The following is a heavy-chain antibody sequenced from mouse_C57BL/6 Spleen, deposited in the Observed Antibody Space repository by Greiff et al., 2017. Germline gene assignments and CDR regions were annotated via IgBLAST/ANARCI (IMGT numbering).Heavy chain of an antibody. J-gene: IGHJ2*01. V-gene: IGHV5-16*01. D-gene: IGHD2-4*01. CDR3: AIERIYYDYDWGYYFDY. Sequence: EVKLMEPEGGLVKPGSSMKLSCKASGFTFSDYYMAWVSQGPEQGLEWVANINYYGSSTNYIESLKSSFIISRDNAKNILYLQLSSLKSEDTATYYCAIERIYYDYDWGYYFDYWGKGTTLTVSS. CDR2: INYYGSST. CDR1: GFTFSDYY.